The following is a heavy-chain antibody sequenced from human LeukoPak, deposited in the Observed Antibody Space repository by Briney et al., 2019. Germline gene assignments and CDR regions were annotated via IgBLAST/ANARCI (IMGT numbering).Heavy chain of an antibody. V-gene: IGHV3-21*01. CDR3: ARVEYYDFWSGYGIWNLDY. CDR2: ISSSSSYI. CDR1: GFTFSSYS. Sequence: GGSLRLSCAASGFTFSSYSMNWVRQAPGKGLEWVSSISSSSSYIYYADSVKGRFTISRDNAKNSLYLQMNSLRAEDTAVYYCARVEYYDFWSGYGIWNLDYWGQGTLVTVSS. J-gene: IGHJ4*02. D-gene: IGHD3-3*01.